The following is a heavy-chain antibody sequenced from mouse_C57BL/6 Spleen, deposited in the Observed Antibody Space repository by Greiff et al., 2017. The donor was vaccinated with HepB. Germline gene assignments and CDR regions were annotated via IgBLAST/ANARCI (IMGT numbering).Heavy chain of an antibody. CDR3: ALYVGSAMDY. CDR1: GYSFTGYY. Sequence: DVKLQESGPELVKPGASVKISCKASGYSFTGYYMNWVKQSPEKSLEWIGEINPSTGGTTYNQKFKAKATLTVDKSSSTAYMQLKSLTSEESAVYYCALYVGSAMDYWGQGTSVTVSS. D-gene: IGHD1-1*01. V-gene: IGHV1-42*01. J-gene: IGHJ4*01. CDR2: INPSTGGT.